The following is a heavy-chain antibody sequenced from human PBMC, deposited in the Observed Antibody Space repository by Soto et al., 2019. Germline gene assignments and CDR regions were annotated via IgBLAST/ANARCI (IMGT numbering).Heavy chain of an antibody. D-gene: IGHD2-2*01. V-gene: IGHV3-21*01. CDR1: GFTISSYS. CDR3: ARGRYQPLSWFDP. Sequence: GGSLRLSCAASGFTISSYSMNWVRQAPGKGLEWVSSISSSSSYIYYADSVKGRFTISRDNAKNSLYLQMNSLRAEDTAVYYCARGRYQPLSWFDPWGQGTLVTVSS. CDR2: ISSSSSYI. J-gene: IGHJ5*02.